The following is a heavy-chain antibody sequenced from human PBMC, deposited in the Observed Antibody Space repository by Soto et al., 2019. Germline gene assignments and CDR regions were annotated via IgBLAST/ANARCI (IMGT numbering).Heavy chain of an antibody. CDR1: GGSISSGDYY. CDR2: IYYSGST. CDR3: ARFTHYYGMDV. V-gene: IGHV4-30-4*01. Sequence: SETLSLTCTVSGGSISSGDYYWSWIRQTPGKGLEWIGHIYYSGSTYYNPSLKSRVTISVDTSKNQFSLKLSSVTAADTAVYYCARFTHYYGMDVWGQGTTVTVSS. J-gene: IGHJ6*02.